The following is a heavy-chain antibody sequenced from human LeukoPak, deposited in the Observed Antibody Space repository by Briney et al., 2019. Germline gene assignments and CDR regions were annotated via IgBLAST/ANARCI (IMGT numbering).Heavy chain of an antibody. CDR1: GGSISSSSYY. J-gene: IGHJ4*02. CDR2: IYYSGST. D-gene: IGHD6-19*01. V-gene: IGHV4-39*07. CDR3: ARTPAVAGTGFGY. Sequence: SETLSLTCTVSGGSISSSSYYWGWIRQPPGKGLEGIGSIYYSGSTYYNPSLKSRVTISVDTSKNQFSLKLSSVTAADTAVYYCARTPAVAGTGFGYWGQGTLVTVSS.